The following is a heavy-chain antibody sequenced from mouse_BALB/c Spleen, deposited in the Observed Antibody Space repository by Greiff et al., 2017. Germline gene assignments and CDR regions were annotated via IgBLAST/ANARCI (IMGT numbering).Heavy chain of an antibody. Sequence: EVQLVESGGGLVQPGGSRKLSCAASGFTFSSFGMHWVRQAPEKGLEWVAYISSGSSTIYYADTVKGRFTISRDNPKNTLFLQMTSLRSEDTAMYYCARGTMITTGWYFDVWGAGTTVTVSS. CDR3: ARGTMITTGWYFDV. J-gene: IGHJ1*01. D-gene: IGHD2-4*01. CDR2: ISSGSSTI. CDR1: GFTFSSFG. V-gene: IGHV5-17*02.